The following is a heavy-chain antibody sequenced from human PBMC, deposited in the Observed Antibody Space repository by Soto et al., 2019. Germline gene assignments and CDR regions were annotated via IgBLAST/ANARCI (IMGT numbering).Heavy chain of an antibody. Sequence: QVQLQQWGAGLLKPSETLSLTCAVYGGSFSGYYWSWIRQPPGKGLEWIGEINHSGSTNYNPSLKSRVTISVDTSKNQFSLKLSSVTAADTAVYYCARGRKLAVAGTWEEWGQGTLVTVSS. V-gene: IGHV4-34*01. CDR1: GGSFSGYY. CDR3: ARGRKLAVAGTWEE. D-gene: IGHD6-19*01. J-gene: IGHJ4*02. CDR2: INHSGST.